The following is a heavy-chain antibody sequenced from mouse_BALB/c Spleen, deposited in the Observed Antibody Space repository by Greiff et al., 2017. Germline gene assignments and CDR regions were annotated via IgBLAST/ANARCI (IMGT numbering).Heavy chain of an antibody. Sequence: EVQGVESGGGLVKPGGSLKLSCAASGFTFSSYTMSWVRQTPEKRLEWVATISSGGSYTYYPDSVKGRFTISRDNAKNTLYLQMSSLKSEDTAMYYCTRASMITTGYYFDYWGQGTTLTVSS. CDR3: TRASMITTGYYFDY. D-gene: IGHD2-4*01. V-gene: IGHV5-6-4*01. CDR2: ISSGGSYT. J-gene: IGHJ2*01. CDR1: GFTFSSYT.